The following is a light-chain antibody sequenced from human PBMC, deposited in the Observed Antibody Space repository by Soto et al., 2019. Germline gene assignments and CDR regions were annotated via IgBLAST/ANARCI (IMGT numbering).Light chain of an antibody. CDR3: MQSTHWPRT. CDR1: QSLISSDGNTY. V-gene: IGKV2-30*01. CDR2: KVS. J-gene: IGKJ1*01. Sequence: DAVMTQSPLSLPVTLGQPASVSCRSSQSLISSDGNTYLHWFQQRPGQSPRRLIYKVSNRDSGVQDRFSGSVSGIDFTLNISRGEAEDFGVYYCMQSTHWPRTFGEGTKVEIK.